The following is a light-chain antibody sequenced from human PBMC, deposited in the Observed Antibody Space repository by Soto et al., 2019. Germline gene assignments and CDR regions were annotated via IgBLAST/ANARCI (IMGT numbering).Light chain of an antibody. Sequence: DIQMTQSPSTLSASVGDRVTITCRASQSINSWLAWYQQKPGKAPNLLIYKASSLESGVPSRFSGSGSGTEFTLTISSLQPDDFATYYCQQYNSYWTFGQGTKMEIK. J-gene: IGKJ1*01. CDR3: QQYNSYWT. V-gene: IGKV1-5*03. CDR1: QSINSW. CDR2: KAS.